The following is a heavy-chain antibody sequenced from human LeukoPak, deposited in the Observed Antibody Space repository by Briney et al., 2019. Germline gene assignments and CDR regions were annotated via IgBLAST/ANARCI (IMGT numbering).Heavy chain of an antibody. V-gene: IGHV3-74*01. CDR1: GFTFSSSG. Sequence: GGSLRLSCAASGFTFSSSGMHWVRQDPGKGLVWVSLINSDGSDTNYADSVKGRFTISRDNVKNTLYLQMNSLRAEDTAVYYCASRIPSVSSSFWGQGTLVTVSS. CDR3: ASRIPSVSSSF. D-gene: IGHD3-22*01. J-gene: IGHJ4*02. CDR2: INSDGSDT.